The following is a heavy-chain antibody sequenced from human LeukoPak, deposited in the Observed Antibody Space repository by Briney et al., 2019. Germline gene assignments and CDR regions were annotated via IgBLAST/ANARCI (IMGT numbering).Heavy chain of an antibody. CDR3: GRDRRVTREPYFDY. D-gene: IGHD4-23*01. V-gene: IGHV3-66*02. CDR1: GFTVSSNY. CDR2: IYSGGST. Sequence: PGGSLRLSCAASGFTVSSNYMSWVRQAPGKGLEWVSVIYSGGSTYYADSVKGRFTISRDNSKNTLYLQMNSLRAEDTAVYYCGRDRRVTREPYFDYWGQGTLVTVSS. J-gene: IGHJ4*02.